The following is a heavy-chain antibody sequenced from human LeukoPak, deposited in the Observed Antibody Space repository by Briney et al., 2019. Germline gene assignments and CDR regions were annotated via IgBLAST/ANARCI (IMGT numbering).Heavy chain of an antibody. J-gene: IGHJ3*02. CDR1: GFTFTYYW. CDR3: AKDMSSGTTHYNRVLGAFDM. D-gene: IGHD1-1*01. V-gene: IGHV3-9*01. Sequence: PGGSLRLSCATSGFTFTYYWMNWIRQAPGKGLEWVSGITWNGATIDYADSVKGRFTISRDNAESSLYLQMNSLRPEDTAVYFCAKDMSSGTTHYNRVLGAFDMWGQGTMVTVSS. CDR2: ITWNGATI.